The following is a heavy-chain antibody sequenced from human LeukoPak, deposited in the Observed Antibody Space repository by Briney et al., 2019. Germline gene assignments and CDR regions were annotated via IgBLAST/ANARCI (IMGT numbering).Heavy chain of an antibody. D-gene: IGHD3-10*01. CDR1: GFTFSNAW. V-gene: IGHV3-15*01. CDR3: TAKYYYGSGRTYYYYMDV. J-gene: IGHJ6*03. CDR2: IKSKTDGGTT. Sequence: GGSLRLSCAASGFTFSNAWMSWVRQAPGKGLEWVGRIKSKTDGGTTDYAAPVKGRFTISRDDSKNTLYLQMNSLKTEDTAVYYCTAKYYYGSGRTYYYYMDVWGKGTTVTVSS.